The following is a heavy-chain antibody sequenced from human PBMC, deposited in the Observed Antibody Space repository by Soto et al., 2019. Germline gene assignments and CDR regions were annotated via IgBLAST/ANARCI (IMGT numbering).Heavy chain of an antibody. J-gene: IGHJ6*02. CDR3: ASSYCTNGVCYYYYYGMDV. CDR1: GGTFSSYA. CDR2: IIPIFGTA. V-gene: IGHV1-69*01. D-gene: IGHD2-8*01. Sequence: QVQLVQSGAEVKKPGSSVKVSCKASGGTFSSYAISWVRQAPGQGLEWMGGIIPIFGTANYAQKFQGRVTITADESTSTAYMELSSLRSEDTAVYYWASSYCTNGVCYYYYYGMDVWGQGTTVTVSS.